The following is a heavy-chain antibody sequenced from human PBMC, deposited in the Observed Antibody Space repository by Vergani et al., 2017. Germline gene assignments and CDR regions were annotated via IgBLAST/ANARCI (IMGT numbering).Heavy chain of an antibody. CDR1: GGTFSSYA. D-gene: IGHD2-2*01. CDR3: ARATTRYCSSTSCYPNWFDP. V-gene: IGHV1-69*01. J-gene: IGHJ5*02. CDR2: IIPIFGTA. Sequence: VQLVQSGAEVKTPGSSVKVSCKAPGGTFSSYAISWVRQASGQGPEWRGGIIPIFGTANYAQKFHGRVTITADESTSTAYMELSSLRSEDTAVYYCARATTRYCSSTSCYPNWFDPWGQGTLVTVSS.